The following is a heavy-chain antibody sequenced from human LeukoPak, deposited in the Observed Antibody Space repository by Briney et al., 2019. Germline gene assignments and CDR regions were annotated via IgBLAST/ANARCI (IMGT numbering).Heavy chain of an antibody. Sequence: PSETLSLTCTVSGGSISSYYWSWIRQPPGKGLEWIGYIYYSGSTNYNPSLKSRVTISVDTSKNQFSLKLSSVTAADTAVYYCARHKGYSPSRRPDWFDPWGQGTLVTVSS. CDR3: ARHKGYSPSRRPDWFDP. CDR1: GGSISSYY. J-gene: IGHJ5*02. V-gene: IGHV4-59*08. CDR2: IYYSGST. D-gene: IGHD4-4*01.